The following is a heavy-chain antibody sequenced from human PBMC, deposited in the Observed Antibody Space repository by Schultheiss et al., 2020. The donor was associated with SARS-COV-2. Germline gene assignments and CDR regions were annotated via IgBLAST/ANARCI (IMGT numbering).Heavy chain of an antibody. V-gene: IGHV4-34*03. D-gene: IGHD1-26*01. CDR1: GGSFSDYY. Sequence: SETLSLTCAVYGGSFSDYYWSWIRQPPGKGLEWIGEINHSGSTNYNPSLKSRVTISVDTSKNQFSLKLSSVTAADTAVYYCLGGRYYSGYYYAMDVWGQGTTVTVSS. J-gene: IGHJ6*02. CDR2: INHSGST. CDR3: LGGRYYSGYYYAMDV.